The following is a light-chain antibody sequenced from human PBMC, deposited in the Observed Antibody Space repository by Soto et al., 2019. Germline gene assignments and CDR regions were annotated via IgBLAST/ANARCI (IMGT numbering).Light chain of an antibody. CDR3: QQYDSSPWT. Sequence: EIVLTQSPGTMSLSPGERATLSCRASQSVSSTYLAWYQQNPGQPPRLLIYGASSRATGIPDRFSGSGSGTDLTLTISRLEPEDLAVYYCQQYDSSPWTFGQGTKVESK. V-gene: IGKV3-20*01. CDR2: GAS. J-gene: IGKJ1*01. CDR1: QSVSSTY.